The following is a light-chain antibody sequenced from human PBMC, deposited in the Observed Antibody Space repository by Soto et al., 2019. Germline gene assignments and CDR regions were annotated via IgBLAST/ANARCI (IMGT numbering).Light chain of an antibody. CDR2: DNN. CDR3: GTWDSSLRAVV. CDR1: SSNIGKNY. Sequence: QSVLTQPPSVSAGPGQKVTISCSGSSSNIGKNYVSWYQQLPGTAPKLLIFDNNKRPSGIPDRISASKSGTSATLDITGLRTGDEADYYCGTWDSSLRAVVFGGGTKVTVL. J-gene: IGLJ2*01. V-gene: IGLV1-51*01.